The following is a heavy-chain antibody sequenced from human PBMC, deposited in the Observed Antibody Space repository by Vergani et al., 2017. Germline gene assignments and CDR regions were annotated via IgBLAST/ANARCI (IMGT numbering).Heavy chain of an antibody. V-gene: IGHV5-51*01. CDR1: GYSFTTYW. J-gene: IGHJ1*01. D-gene: IGHD3-22*01. CDR2: FYPGDSDT. CDR3: ARRDYDSGDYHLYFQH. Sequence: EVQLVQSGAEVKKPGESLKISCKGSGYSFTTYWIGWVRQMPGKGLEWMGIFYPGDSDTRYSPSFEGQVTISADKAISTAYLQWSSLKASDTAMYYGARRDYDSGDYHLYFQHWGQGTLVTVSS.